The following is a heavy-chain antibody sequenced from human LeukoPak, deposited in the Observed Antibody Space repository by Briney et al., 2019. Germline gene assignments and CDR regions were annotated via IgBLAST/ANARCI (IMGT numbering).Heavy chain of an antibody. CDR2: ISSSGSYI. J-gene: IGHJ4*02. D-gene: IGHD7-27*01. CDR1: GFTFSSYA. V-gene: IGHV3-21*01. Sequence: PGGSLRLSCAASGFTFSSYAMSWVRQAPGKGLEWVSAISSSGSYIYYRDSVKGRFTISRDNAENSLYLEMNSLRAEDTAVYYCARLWQTGDGDYWGQGTLVTVSS. CDR3: ARLWQTGDGDY.